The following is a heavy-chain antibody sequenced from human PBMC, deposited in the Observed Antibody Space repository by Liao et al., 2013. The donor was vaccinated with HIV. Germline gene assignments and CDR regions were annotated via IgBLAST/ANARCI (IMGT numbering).Heavy chain of an antibody. Sequence: QVQLQESGPGLVKPSETLSLTCAVYGGSFSGYYWSWIRQPPGKGLEWIGEINHSGSTNYNPSLKSRVTISVDTSKNQFSLKLSSVTAADTAVYYCARGPTYYRNRYFQHWGQGTWSPSPQ. J-gene: IGHJ1*01. V-gene: IGHV4-34*01. CDR3: ARGPTYYRNRYFQH. CDR1: GGSFSGYY. D-gene: IGHD1-14*01. CDR2: INHSGST.